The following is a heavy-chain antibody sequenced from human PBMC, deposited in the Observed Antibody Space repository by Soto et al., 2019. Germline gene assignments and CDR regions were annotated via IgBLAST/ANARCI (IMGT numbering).Heavy chain of an antibody. CDR3: ARDEAYYGSGSYYWWFDP. V-gene: IGHV4-59*01. Sequence: PSETLALTSTVSGGSIRSYYWSWIRQPPGKGLEWIGYIYYSGSTNYNPSLKSRVTISVDTSKNQFSLKLSSVTAADTAVYYCARDEAYYGSGSYYWWFDPWGQGTLVTVSS. D-gene: IGHD3-10*01. CDR2: IYYSGST. CDR1: GGSIRSYY. J-gene: IGHJ5*02.